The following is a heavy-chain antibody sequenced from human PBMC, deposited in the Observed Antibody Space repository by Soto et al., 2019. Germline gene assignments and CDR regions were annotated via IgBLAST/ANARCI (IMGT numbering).Heavy chain of an antibody. CDR2: IKKDGSDK. D-gene: IGHD5-18*01. CDR3: AREGLDGYSLYYFDN. J-gene: IGHJ4*02. Sequence: GGSLRLSCAASGFTFSSYWMSWVRQAPGKGLEWVANIKKDGSDKYYVDSVKGRFTISRDNAKKSLSLQMNSLRAEDTAVYYCAREGLDGYSLYYFDNWGQGTQVTVSS. V-gene: IGHV3-7*04. CDR1: GFTFSSYW.